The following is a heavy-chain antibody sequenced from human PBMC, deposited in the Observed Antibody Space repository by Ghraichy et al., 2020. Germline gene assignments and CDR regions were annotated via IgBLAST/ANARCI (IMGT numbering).Heavy chain of an antibody. Sequence: SETLSLTCAVSGDSVSSNVWWGWVRQPPGKGPEWIGEIHGGGSTNYNPSLKSRVTISIDKWKNQISLNLRSVTAADTAVYYWATNSNYRKDSWGQGALVTVSS. CDR3: ATNSNYRKDS. J-gene: IGHJ5*01. CDR2: IHGGGST. D-gene: IGHD4-11*01. V-gene: IGHV4-4*02. CDR1: GDSVSSNVW.